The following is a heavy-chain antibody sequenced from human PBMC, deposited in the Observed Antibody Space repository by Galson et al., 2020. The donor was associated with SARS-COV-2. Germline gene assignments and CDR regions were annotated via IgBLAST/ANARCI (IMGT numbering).Heavy chain of an antibody. D-gene: IGHD4-17*01. CDR2: IKSKSYGGTT. CDR3: ATNYGDYYYG. CDR1: GFIFTNAW. V-gene: IGHV3-15*01. J-gene: IGHJ6*01. Sequence: GESLKISCAASGFIFTNAWMNWVRQAPGKGLEWVGRIKSKSYGGTTDYAAPVKGRFTVSRDDSKTTLYLQMNSLKTEDTAVYYCATNYGDYYYG.